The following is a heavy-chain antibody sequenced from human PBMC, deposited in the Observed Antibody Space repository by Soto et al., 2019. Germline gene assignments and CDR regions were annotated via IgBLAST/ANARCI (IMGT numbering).Heavy chain of an antibody. CDR1: GGSISSDY. CDR3: ARAPTVTAVDY. CDR2: IYYSGST. Sequence: SETLSLTCTVSGGSISSDYWSWIRQPPGKGLEWIGYIYYSGSTNYNPSLKSRVTISVDTSKNQFSLKLSSVTAADTAVYYCARAPTVTAVDYWGQGTLVTVSS. V-gene: IGHV4-59*08. D-gene: IGHD4-4*01. J-gene: IGHJ4*02.